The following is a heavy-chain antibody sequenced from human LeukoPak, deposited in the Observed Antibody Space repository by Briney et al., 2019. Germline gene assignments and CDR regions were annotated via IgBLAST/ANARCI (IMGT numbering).Heavy chain of an antibody. V-gene: IGHV4-30-4*08. CDR1: GFTFSSYA. CDR3: ARAHYDFWSGIYNWFDP. CDR2: IYYSGST. Sequence: LRLSCAASGFTFSSYAMSWVRQPPGKGLEWIGYIYYSGSTYYNPSLKSRVTISVDTSKNQFSLKLSSVTAADTAVYYCARAHYDFWSGIYNWFDPWGQGTLVTVSS. J-gene: IGHJ5*02. D-gene: IGHD3-3*01.